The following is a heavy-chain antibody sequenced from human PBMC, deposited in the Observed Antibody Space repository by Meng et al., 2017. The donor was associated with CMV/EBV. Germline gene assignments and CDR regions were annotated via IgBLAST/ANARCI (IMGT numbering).Heavy chain of an antibody. CDR1: GGSFSGYY. D-gene: IGHD1-14*01. J-gene: IGHJ6*02. CDR2: INHSGST. Sequence: SETLSLTCAVYGGSFSGYYWSWIRQPPGKGLEWIGEINHSGSTNYNPSLKSRVTISVDTSKNQFSLKLSSVTAAETAVYYCARAPPFYGMDVWGQGTTVTVSS. V-gene: IGHV4-34*01. CDR3: ARAPPFYGMDV.